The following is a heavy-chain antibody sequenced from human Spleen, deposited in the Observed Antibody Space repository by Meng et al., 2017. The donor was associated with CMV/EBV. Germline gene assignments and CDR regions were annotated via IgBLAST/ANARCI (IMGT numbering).Heavy chain of an antibody. CDR1: GGSFSGYY. CDR2: INHSGST. Sequence: SETLSLTCSVYGGSFSGYYWSWIRQPPGKGLEWIGEINHSGSTNYNPSLKSRVTISVDTSKNQFSLKLSSVTAADTAVYYCARGRGYSNYGDFDYWGQGTLVTVSS. D-gene: IGHD4-11*01. J-gene: IGHJ4*02. V-gene: IGHV4-34*01. CDR3: ARGRGYSNYGDFDY.